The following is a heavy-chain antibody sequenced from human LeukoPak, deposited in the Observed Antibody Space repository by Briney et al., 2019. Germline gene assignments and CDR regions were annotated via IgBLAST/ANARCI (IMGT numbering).Heavy chain of an antibody. CDR1: GFTFSNTW. D-gene: IGHD3-10*01. CDR2: IQSKTDGGTT. CDR3: ATLTVRGVINI. V-gene: IGHV3-15*01. Sequence: SGGSLRLSCAASGFTFSNTWMKCVSQAPGRGLEWGVRIQSKTDGGTTEYAAPVKGRVTISRDDSKTTLYLQMNSLNTEDTAVYYCATLTVRGVINIWGQGTLVTVSS. J-gene: IGHJ4*02.